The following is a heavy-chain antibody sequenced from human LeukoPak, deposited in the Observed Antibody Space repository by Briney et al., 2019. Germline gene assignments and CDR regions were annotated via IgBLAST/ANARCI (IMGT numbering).Heavy chain of an antibody. CDR3: ARAPPDWECSNSICYTWYFDL. CDR1: GFMFSDYY. Sequence: PGRSLRLSCAASGFMFSDYYMSWIRQAPGKGLEWVSYISPSGSTIFYADSVKGRFTISRDNAKNSLFLQMNNLGVEDTAVYYCARAPPDWECSNSICYTWYFDLWGRGTLVTVSS. CDR2: ISPSGSTI. D-gene: IGHD2-2*02. V-gene: IGHV3-11*04. J-gene: IGHJ2*01.